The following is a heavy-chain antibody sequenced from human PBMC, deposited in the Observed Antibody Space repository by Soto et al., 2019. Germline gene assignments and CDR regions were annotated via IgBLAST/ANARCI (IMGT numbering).Heavy chain of an antibody. D-gene: IGHD2-15*01. J-gene: IGHJ5*02. V-gene: IGHV4-31*03. Sequence: SETLSLTCTVSGGSISSGGYYWSWIRQHPGKGLEWIGYIYYSGSTYYNPSLKSRVTISVDTSKNQFSLKLSSVTAADTAVYYCARAKLVVAARANWFDPWGQGTLVTVS. CDR3: ARAKLVVAARANWFDP. CDR2: IYYSGST. CDR1: GGSISSGGYY.